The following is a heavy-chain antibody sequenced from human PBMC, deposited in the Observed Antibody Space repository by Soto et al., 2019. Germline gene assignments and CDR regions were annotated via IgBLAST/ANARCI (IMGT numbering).Heavy chain of an antibody. V-gene: IGHV1-3*01. CDR1: GYTFTTYA. D-gene: IGHD6-19*01. Sequence: ASVKVSCKASGYTFTTYAMHWVRQAPGQRLEWMGWINAGNGNTKYSQKFQGRVTITRDTSASTAYLQWSSLKASDTAMYYCARLRGFRGWPFDYWGQGALVTVSS. CDR2: INAGNGNT. J-gene: IGHJ4*02. CDR3: ARLRGFRGWPFDY.